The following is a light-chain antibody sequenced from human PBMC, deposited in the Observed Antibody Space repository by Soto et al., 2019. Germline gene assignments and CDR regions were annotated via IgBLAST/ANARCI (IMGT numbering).Light chain of an antibody. CDR3: QQYKTWPPWT. CDR2: GAS. V-gene: IGKV3-15*01. CDR1: QSVSSN. Sequence: EIVMTQSPATLSVSPGERATLSCRASQSVSSNLAWYQQKPGQAPRLLIYGASTRATGIPARFSGSGSGTELTLTISSLQSEDFAVYYCQQYKTWPPWTFGQGTKVEIK. J-gene: IGKJ1*01.